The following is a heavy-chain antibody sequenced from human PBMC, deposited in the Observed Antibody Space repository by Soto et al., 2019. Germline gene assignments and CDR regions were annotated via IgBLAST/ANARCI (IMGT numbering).Heavy chain of an antibody. Sequence: LRLSCAASGXTVSSNYMTWVRQAPGKGLEWVSVIYSDGTTYYADSVKGRFTISRDNSKNTLYLQINSLRAEDTAVYYCARDRYSKSDYKYGMDVWGQGTTVTVSS. CDR2: IYSDGTT. CDR1: GXTVSSNY. D-gene: IGHD6-13*01. CDR3: ARDRYSKSDYKYGMDV. V-gene: IGHV3-53*01. J-gene: IGHJ6*02.